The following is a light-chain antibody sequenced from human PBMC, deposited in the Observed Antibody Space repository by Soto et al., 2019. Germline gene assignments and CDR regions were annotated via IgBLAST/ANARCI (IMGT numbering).Light chain of an antibody. J-gene: IGKJ1*01. CDR1: QSVDIN. CDR3: QQYIGGT. Sequence: EIVLTQSPGTLSVSPGDRVTLSCRASQSVDINLAWYQQKPGQAPSLLIYGASTRATGIPARFSGSGSGTEFTLTISSLQSEDFAIYYCQQYIGGTFGQGTKVEIK. V-gene: IGKV3-15*01. CDR2: GAS.